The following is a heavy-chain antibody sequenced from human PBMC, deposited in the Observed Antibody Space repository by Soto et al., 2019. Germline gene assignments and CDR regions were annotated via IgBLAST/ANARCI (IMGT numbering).Heavy chain of an antibody. CDR2: LSAYNGDT. Sequence: QVQLVQYGAEVKKPGASVRVSCKTSGYTFINYGITWVRQAPGQGLEWMGWLSAYNGDTSSSEKLQDRFTMTTDTSTNTVYMDLRSLRSDDTAVYYCARWSAIVGGAEALDIWGQGTMVIVSS. V-gene: IGHV1-18*01. D-gene: IGHD1-26*01. CDR3: ARWSAIVGGAEALDI. CDR1: GYTFINYG. J-gene: IGHJ3*02.